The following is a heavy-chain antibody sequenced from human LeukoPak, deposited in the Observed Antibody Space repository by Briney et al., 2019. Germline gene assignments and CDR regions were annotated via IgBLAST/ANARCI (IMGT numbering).Heavy chain of an antibody. J-gene: IGHJ6*02. Sequence: GGSLRLSCAAFGFTFSSHWMHWVRQAPGKGLVWVSRISTDGGSTNYADSVRGRFTISRDNAKNTLFLQMNSLRAEDTAVYYCARSIGSTRNNLDVWGLGTTVTVS. V-gene: IGHV3-74*01. CDR3: ARSIGSTRNNLDV. D-gene: IGHD1-1*01. CDR2: ISTDGGST. CDR1: GFTFSSHW.